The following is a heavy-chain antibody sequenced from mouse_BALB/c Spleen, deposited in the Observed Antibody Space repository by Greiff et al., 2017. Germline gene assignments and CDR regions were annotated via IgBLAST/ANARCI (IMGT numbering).Heavy chain of an antibody. CDR3: NADSSGLAY. Sequence: EVKLMESGAELVRSGASVKLSCTASGFNIKDYYMHWVKQRPEQGLEWIGWIDPENGDTEYAPKFQGKATMTADTSSNTAYLQLSSLTSEDTAVYYCNADSSGLAYWGQGTLVTVSA. CDR1: GFNIKDYY. J-gene: IGHJ3*01. V-gene: IGHV14-4*02. CDR2: IDPENGDT. D-gene: IGHD3-2*01.